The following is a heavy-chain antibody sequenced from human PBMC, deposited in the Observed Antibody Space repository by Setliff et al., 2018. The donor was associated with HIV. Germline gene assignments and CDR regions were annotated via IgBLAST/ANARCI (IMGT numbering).Heavy chain of an antibody. D-gene: IGHD1-7*01. CDR2: MYHSGST. CDR1: GGSISSGAYY. CDR3: AGDSTVIDGRVVRSQVAQFHEHCVRGLVRGNGDSALELLRVGCFIKNWDDP. Sequence: PSETLSLTCTVSGGSISSGAYYWSWIRQHPGKGLEWIGYMYHSGSTHYNPSLKSRVTISVDTSKKQLSLKLSSVTAADTAVYYCAGDSTVIDGRVVRSQVAQFHEHCVRGLVRGNGDSALELLRVGCFIKNWDDP. V-gene: IGHV4-31*03. J-gene: IGHJ5*02.